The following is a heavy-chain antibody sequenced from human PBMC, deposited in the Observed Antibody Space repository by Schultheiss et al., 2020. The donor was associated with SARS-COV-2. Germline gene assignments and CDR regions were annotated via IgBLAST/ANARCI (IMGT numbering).Heavy chain of an antibody. CDR2: INHSGST. D-gene: IGHD2-8*02. Sequence: SQTLSLTCAVYGGSFSGYYWSWIRQPPGKGLEWIGEINHSGSTNYNPSLKSRVTISVDTSKNQFSLKLSSVTAADTAVYYCAKDRCNGGECSDMDVWGQGTTVTVSS. CDR1: GGSFSGYY. V-gene: IGHV4-34*01. J-gene: IGHJ6*02. CDR3: AKDRCNGGECSDMDV.